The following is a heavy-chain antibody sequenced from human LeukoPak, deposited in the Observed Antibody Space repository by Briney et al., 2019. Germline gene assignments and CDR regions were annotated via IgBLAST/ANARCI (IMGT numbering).Heavy chain of an antibody. Sequence: SETLSLTCSVSGGSISTYYWTWLRQPPGRGLEWLGYIYYTGSTIYHPSLKSRATISVGMSKNQFSLKLSSVTAADTAVYYCARVGLAAGPNYYGMDVWGKGTTVTVSS. V-gene: IGHV4-59*01. CDR2: IYYTGST. J-gene: IGHJ6*04. CDR3: ARVGLAAGPNYYGMDV. D-gene: IGHD6-13*01. CDR1: GGSISTYY.